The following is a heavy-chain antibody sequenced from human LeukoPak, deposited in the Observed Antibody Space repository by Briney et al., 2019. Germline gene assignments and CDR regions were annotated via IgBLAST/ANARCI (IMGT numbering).Heavy chain of an antibody. CDR2: IYYSGST. V-gene: IGHV4-31*03. CDR1: GGSISSGGYY. D-gene: IGHD3-22*01. Sequence: PSETLSLTCTVSGGSISSGGYYWSWLRQHPGKGLEWIGYIYYSGSTYYNPSLKSRVTISVDTSKNQFSLKLSSVTAADTAVYYCARDQYYYDSSGYYPEGAFDIWGQGTMVTVSS. CDR3: ARDQYYYDSSGYYPEGAFDI. J-gene: IGHJ3*02.